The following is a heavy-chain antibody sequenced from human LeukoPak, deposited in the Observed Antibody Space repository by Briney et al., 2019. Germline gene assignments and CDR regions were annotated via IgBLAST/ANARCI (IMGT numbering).Heavy chain of an antibody. CDR3: ARLTVGSKKYAFDI. CDR1: GGSFSGYY. J-gene: IGHJ3*02. V-gene: IGHV4-34*01. Sequence: SSETLSLTCAVYGGSFSGYYWSWIRQPPGKGLEWIGEINHSGSTNYNPSLKSRVTISVDTSKNQFSLKLSSVTAADTAVYYCARLTVGSKKYAFDIWGQGTVVTVSS. D-gene: IGHD1-20*01. CDR2: INHSGST.